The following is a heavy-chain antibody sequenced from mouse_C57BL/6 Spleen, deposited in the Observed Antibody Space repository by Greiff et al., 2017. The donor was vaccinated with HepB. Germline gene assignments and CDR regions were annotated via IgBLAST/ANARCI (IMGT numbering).Heavy chain of an antibody. V-gene: IGHV2-9-1*01. CDR3: ARNYYGSSYWYFDV. CDR2: IWTGGGT. Sequence: QVQLKESGPGLVAPSQSLSITCTVSGFSLTSYAISWVRQPPGQGLEWLGVIWTGGGTNYNSALKSRLSISKDNSKSQVFLKMNSLQTDDTARYYCARNYYGSSYWYFDVWGTGTTVTVSS. CDR1: GFSLTSYA. D-gene: IGHD1-1*01. J-gene: IGHJ1*03.